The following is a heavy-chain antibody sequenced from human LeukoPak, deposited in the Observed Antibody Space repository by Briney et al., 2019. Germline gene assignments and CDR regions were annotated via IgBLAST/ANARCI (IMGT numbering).Heavy chain of an antibody. CDR1: GFSISSYW. J-gene: IGHJ4*02. CDR3: TRDRTTITLFEL. CDR2: ISPDGSTT. Sequence: GGYLRLSCAASGFSISSYWMHWVRQVPGKGLVWVSRISPDGSTTGYADSVKGRFTASRDNARNTLYLQINSLRAEDSAVYYCTRDRTTITLFELWGQGTLVTVSS. V-gene: IGHV3-74*01. D-gene: IGHD4-11*01.